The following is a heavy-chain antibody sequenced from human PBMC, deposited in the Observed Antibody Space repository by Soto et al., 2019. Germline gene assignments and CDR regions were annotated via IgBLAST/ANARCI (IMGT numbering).Heavy chain of an antibody. Sequence: GGSLRLSCAASGFTFSSYAMSWVRQAPGKGLEWVSAISGSGGSTYYADSVKGRFTISSDNSKNTLYLQMNSLRAEDTAVYYCAKEGPTGTTRTRYYYMDVWGKGTTVTVSS. J-gene: IGHJ6*03. CDR1: GFTFSSYA. D-gene: IGHD1-7*01. CDR3: AKEGPTGTTRTRYYYMDV. CDR2: ISGSGGST. V-gene: IGHV3-23*01.